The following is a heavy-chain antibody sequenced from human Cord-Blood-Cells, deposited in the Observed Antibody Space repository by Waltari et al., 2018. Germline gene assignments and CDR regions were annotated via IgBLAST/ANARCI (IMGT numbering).Heavy chain of an antibody. J-gene: IGHJ4*02. V-gene: IGHV3-53*01. CDR1: GFTVSSNY. D-gene: IGHD5-18*01. CDR3: ARGGRGYSYGGGVDY. CDR2: IYSGGST. Sequence: EVQLVESGGGLIQPGGSLRLSCAASGFTVSSNYMSWVRQAPGKGLEWGSVIYSGGSTYYADSVKGRFTISRDNSKKTLYLQMNSLRAEDTAVYYCARGGRGYSYGGGVDYWGQGTLVTVS.